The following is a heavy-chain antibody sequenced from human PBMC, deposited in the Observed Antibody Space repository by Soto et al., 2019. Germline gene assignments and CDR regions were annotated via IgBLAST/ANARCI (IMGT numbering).Heavy chain of an antibody. Sequence: GGSLRLSCAASGFTFSSYSMNWVRQAPGKGLEWVSSISSSSSYIYYADSVKGRFTISRDNAKNSLYLQMNSLRAEDTAVYYCARVPERAAGIFSSGMDVWGQGTTVTVSS. J-gene: IGHJ6*02. V-gene: IGHV3-21*01. CDR2: ISSSSSYI. CDR3: ARVPERAAGIFSSGMDV. CDR1: GFTFSSYS. D-gene: IGHD6-13*01.